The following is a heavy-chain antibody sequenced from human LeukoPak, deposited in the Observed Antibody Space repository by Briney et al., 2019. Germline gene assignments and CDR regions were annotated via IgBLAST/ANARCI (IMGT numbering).Heavy chain of an antibody. Sequence: ASVKVSCKASGYTFTSNYIHGVRQAPGQGLEWRGMIYPRDGSTSYAQKFQGRVTVTRDTSTSTVHMELSGLRSEDTAVYYCARDQEGFDYWGQGTLVTVSS. CDR2: IYPRDGST. CDR1: GYTFTSNY. CDR3: ARDQEGFDY. V-gene: IGHV1-46*01. J-gene: IGHJ4*02.